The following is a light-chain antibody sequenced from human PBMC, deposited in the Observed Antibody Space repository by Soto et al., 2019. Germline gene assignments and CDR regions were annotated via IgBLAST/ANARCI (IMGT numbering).Light chain of an antibody. V-gene: IGKV3-20*01. J-gene: IGKJ4*01. CDR3: QQYISSPST. CDR1: QSVSSNF. CDR2: GAS. Sequence: EIVLTQSPDTLSLSPGERATLSCRASQSVSSNFLAWYQQKPGQAPRLLIYGASSRATGIPDRFSGSGSGTDFTLTVSGLEPEDFAVYYCQQYISSPSTFGGGTKVEMK.